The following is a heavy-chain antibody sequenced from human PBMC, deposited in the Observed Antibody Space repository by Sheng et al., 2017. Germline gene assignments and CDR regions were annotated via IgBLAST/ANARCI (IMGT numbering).Heavy chain of an antibody. V-gene: IGHV1-69*01. J-gene: IGHJ4*02. CDR1: GGTFSSYA. D-gene: IGHD1-26*01. CDR2: IIPIFGTA. Sequence: QVQLVQSGAEVKKHGSSVKVSCKASGGTFSSYAISWVRQAPGQGLEWMGGIIPIFGTANYAQKFQGRVTITADESTSTAYMELSSLRSEDTAVYYRARISWELRGVEGYFDYWGQGTLVTVSS. CDR3: ARISWELRGVEGYFDY.